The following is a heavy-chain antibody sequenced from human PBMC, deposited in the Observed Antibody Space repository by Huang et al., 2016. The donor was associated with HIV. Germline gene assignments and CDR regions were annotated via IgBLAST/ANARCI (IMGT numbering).Heavy chain of an antibody. CDR3: ARAPATHSVFFY. CDR2: IYYSGSS. V-gene: IGHV4-30-4*08. J-gene: IGHJ4*02. D-gene: IGHD3-3*01. CDR1: GDSIRSGGYY. Sequence: QVQLQESGPGLVKPSQTLSLTCTVSGDSIRSGGYYWTWIRQSPAEGLEWIGYIYYSGSSDYNPSLKSRVSISIDAFKNRVSLKLKSVTVADTAVYYCARAPATHSVFFYWGQGTLVTVSA.